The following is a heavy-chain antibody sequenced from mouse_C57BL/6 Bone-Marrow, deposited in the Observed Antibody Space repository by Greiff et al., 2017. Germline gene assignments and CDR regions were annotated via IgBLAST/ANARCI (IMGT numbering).Heavy chain of an antibody. J-gene: IGHJ2*01. V-gene: IGHV1-81*01. CDR3: SNIFYCYGRNYDY. CDR2: IYPTGGDT. D-gene: IGHD1-1*01. Sequence: VQLQQPGAELVRPGASVKLSCKASGYTFTSYGMSWVKQRTGQGLEWIGEIYPTGGDTYYNQKFKGKATLTVDKSSSTAYMQLRSLTSEDSAVFYCSNIFYCYGRNYDYWGQGTTLTVSS. CDR1: GYTFTSYG.